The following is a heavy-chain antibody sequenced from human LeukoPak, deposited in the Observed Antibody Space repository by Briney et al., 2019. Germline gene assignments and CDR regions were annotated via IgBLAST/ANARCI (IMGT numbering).Heavy chain of an antibody. J-gene: IGHJ4*02. CDR3: ARPNSLGYYFHY. CDR2: IYYSGGT. V-gene: IGHV4-59*01. Sequence: SSETLSLTCTVSGDSISSYYWSWIRQPPGKGLEWIGHIYYSGGTSYNPSLKSRVTISVDTSKNQFSLKLSSVTAADTAVYYCARPNSLGYYFHYWGQGALVTVSS. D-gene: IGHD4-23*01. CDR1: GDSISSYY.